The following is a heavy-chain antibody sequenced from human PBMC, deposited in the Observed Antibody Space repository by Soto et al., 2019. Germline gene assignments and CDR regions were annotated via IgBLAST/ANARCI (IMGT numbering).Heavy chain of an antibody. D-gene: IGHD3-3*01. CDR3: AHSSPYDFWSLGNWFEP. CDR1: GVSLSTSGVG. Sequence: SGPRLVNPTQTLTLTCTFSGVSLSTSGVGVGWIRQPPGKALEWLALIYWDEDRPYTPSLKSRLTITKNTSKTQVVLTMNNMDPVDTATYYCAHSSPYDFWSLGNWFEPWGQGTLVTVSS. J-gene: IGHJ5*02. V-gene: IGHV2-5*02. CDR2: IYWDEDR.